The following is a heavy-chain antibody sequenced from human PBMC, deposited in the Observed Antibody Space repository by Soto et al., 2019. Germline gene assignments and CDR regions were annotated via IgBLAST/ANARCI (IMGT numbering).Heavy chain of an antibody. CDR2: ISIYKGNT. CDR3: AREGYCSVAGLGSYYYHGMDV. Sequence: ASVKVSCKASGYSLTKYGVGWVRQAPGQGLEWLGWISIYKGNTIYAQKFQGRVTVTTDTSASTVYMELRSLRPDDSAVYYCAREGYCSVAGLGSYYYHGMDVWG. D-gene: IGHD2-15*01. J-gene: IGHJ6*02. V-gene: IGHV1-18*01. CDR1: GYSLTKYG.